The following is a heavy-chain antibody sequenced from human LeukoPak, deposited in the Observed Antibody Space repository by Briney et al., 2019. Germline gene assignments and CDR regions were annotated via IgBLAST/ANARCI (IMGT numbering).Heavy chain of an antibody. V-gene: IGHV3-23*01. CDR1: GFTFSSYA. J-gene: IGHJ4*02. CDR3: AKPRYDFWSGYSH. Sequence: GGSLRLSCAASGFTFSSYAMSWVRQAPGKGLEWVSAISGSGGSTYYADSVKGRFSISRDNSKNTLYLQMNSLRAEDTAVYYCAKPRYDFWSGYSHWGQGTLVTVSS. D-gene: IGHD3-3*01. CDR2: ISGSGGST.